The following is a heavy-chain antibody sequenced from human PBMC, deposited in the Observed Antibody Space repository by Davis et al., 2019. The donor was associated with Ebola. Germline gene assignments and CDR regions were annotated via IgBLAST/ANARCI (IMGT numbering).Heavy chain of an antibody. Sequence: PSETLSLTCAVYGGSFSGYYWSWIRQPPGKGLEWIGEINHSGSTNYNPALKSRVTISRDTSKNKFSLKLNSVTAADTAVYYCARAVYIDYFDSSGTFDYWGQGTLVTVSS. CDR1: GGSFSGYY. V-gene: IGHV4-34*01. CDR2: INHSGST. D-gene: IGHD3-22*01. CDR3: ARAVYIDYFDSSGTFDY. J-gene: IGHJ4*02.